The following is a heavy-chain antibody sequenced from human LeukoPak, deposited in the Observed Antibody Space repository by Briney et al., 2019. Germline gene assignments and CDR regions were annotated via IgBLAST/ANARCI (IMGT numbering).Heavy chain of an antibody. J-gene: IGHJ6*02. CDR3: ARALKEEYYYYYGMDV. CDR2: INPNSGGT. Sequence: ASVKVSCKASGYTFTGYYMHWVRQAPGQRLEWMGWINPNSGGTNYAQKFQGRVTMTRDTSISTAYMELSRLRSDDTAVYYCARALKEEYYYYYGMDVWGQGTTVTVSS. V-gene: IGHV1-2*02. CDR1: GYTFTGYY.